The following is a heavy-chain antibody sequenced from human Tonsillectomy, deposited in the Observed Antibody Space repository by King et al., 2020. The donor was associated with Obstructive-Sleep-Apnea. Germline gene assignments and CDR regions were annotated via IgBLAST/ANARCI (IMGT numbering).Heavy chain of an antibody. D-gene: IGHD2-21*01. CDR1: GYILKDLS. Sequence: QLVQSGAEVKKPGASVKVSCKVSGYILKDLSMHWVRQAPGKGLEWMGGFDPEDGKTIYAQTLQGRVTLTDDTSTDTAYMELSSLRSEDTAVYYCATVTYYYYYGGSNPNYFAFWGQGTLVTVSS. V-gene: IGHV1-24*01. CDR3: ATVTYYYYYGGSNPNYFAF. CDR2: FDPEDGKT. J-gene: IGHJ4*02.